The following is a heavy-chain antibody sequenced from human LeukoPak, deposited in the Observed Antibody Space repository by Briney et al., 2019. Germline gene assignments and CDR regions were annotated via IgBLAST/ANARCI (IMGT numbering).Heavy chain of an antibody. J-gene: IGHJ4*02. CDR1: GGTFSSYA. CDR2: IIPIFGTA. Sequence: ASVKVSCKASGGTFSSYAISWVRQAPGQGLEWMGGIIPIFGTANYAQKFQGRVTITADESTSTAYMELSSLRSEDTAVYYRARVGGYYDSTAPFDYWGQGTLVTVSS. D-gene: IGHD3-22*01. V-gene: IGHV1-69*13. CDR3: ARVGGYYDSTAPFDY.